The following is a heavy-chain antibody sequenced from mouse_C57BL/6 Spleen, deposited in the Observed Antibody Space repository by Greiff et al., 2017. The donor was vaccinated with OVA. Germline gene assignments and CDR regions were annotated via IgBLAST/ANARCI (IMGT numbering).Heavy chain of an antibody. D-gene: IGHD1-1*01. J-gene: IGHJ1*03. CDR1: GYTFTSYD. Sequence: QVQLKQSGPELVKPGASVKLSCKASGYTFTSYDINWVKQRPGQGLEWIGWIYPRDGSTKYNEKFKGKATLTVDTSSSTAYMELHSLTSEDSAVYFCATTKGYWYFDVWGTGTTVTVSS. V-gene: IGHV1-85*01. CDR2: IYPRDGST. CDR3: ATTKGYWYFDV.